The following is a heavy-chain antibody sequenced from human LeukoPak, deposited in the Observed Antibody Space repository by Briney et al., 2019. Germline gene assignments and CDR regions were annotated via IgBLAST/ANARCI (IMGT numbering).Heavy chain of an antibody. CDR2: IYYSGST. CDR3: ARVGSYCSGGSCYRTLDY. V-gene: IGHV4-39*01. Sequence: SETLSLTCTVSGGSISSSSYYWGWIRQPPGKGLEWIGSIYYSGSTYYNPSLKSRVTISVDTSKNQFSLKLSSVTAADTAVDYCARVGSYCSGGSCYRTLDYWGQGTLVTVSS. D-gene: IGHD2-15*01. CDR1: GGSISSSSYY. J-gene: IGHJ4*02.